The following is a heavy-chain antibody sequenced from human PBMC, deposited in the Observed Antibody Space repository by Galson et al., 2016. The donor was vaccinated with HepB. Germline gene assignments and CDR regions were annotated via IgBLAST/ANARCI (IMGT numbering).Heavy chain of an antibody. CDR3: AQSYDTDWYYAFEI. J-gene: IGHJ3*02. V-gene: IGHV2-70*18. D-gene: IGHD3-9*01. Sequence: TLSLTCIVSRGSISRYYWSWVRQPPGKPLEWLARIDWDDDTFYRTSLKTRLAIFKDTSKNQVFLIMTNMDPEDTATYYCAQSYDTDWYYAFEIWGQGTMVTVSS. CDR1: RGSISRYY. CDR2: IDWDDDT.